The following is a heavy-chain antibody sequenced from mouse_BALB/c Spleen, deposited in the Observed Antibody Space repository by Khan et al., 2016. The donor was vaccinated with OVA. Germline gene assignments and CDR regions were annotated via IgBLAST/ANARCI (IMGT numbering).Heavy chain of an antibody. V-gene: IGHV1-18*01. D-gene: IGHD2-10*02. J-gene: IGHJ2*01. CDR1: GYTFTDYN. CDR3: TRSRYGTFGY. Sequence: VQLQQSGPELVKPGASVKIPCKASGYTFTDYNMDWVKQSHGKSLEWIGDINPSNGYTIYNQKFKGKATLTVDESSNTAYMELRSLTSEDTAVYYCTRSRYGTFGYWGQGTTLTVSS. CDR2: INPSNGYT.